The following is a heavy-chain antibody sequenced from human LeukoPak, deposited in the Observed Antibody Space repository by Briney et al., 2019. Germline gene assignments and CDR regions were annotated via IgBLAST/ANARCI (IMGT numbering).Heavy chain of an antibody. Sequence: GGSLRLSCAASGFTFSSYSMNWVRQGPGKGLEWLANIKQDGSETYYLDSVRGRFTVSRDNAKSSLYLQMNSLRAEDTAVYYCSNGIYSSSYWGQGTLVTVSS. D-gene: IGHD6-13*01. J-gene: IGHJ4*02. V-gene: IGHV3-7*01. CDR1: GFTFSSYS. CDR3: SNGIYSSSY. CDR2: IKQDGSET.